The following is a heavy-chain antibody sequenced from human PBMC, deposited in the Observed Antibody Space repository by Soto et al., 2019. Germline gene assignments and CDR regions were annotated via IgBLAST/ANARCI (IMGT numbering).Heavy chain of an antibody. V-gene: IGHV3-21*01. Sequence: EVQLVESGGGLVKSGGSLRLSCAASGFTFSSYNMHWDRQAPGKGLEWVSSISSSSSFKSYADSVRGRFTISRDNAKNSLYLQMNSLRAEDTAVYYCARGISVTFDYWGQGTLVTVSS. D-gene: IGHD6-19*01. J-gene: IGHJ4*02. CDR1: GFTFSSYN. CDR3: ARGISVTFDY. CDR2: ISSSSSFK.